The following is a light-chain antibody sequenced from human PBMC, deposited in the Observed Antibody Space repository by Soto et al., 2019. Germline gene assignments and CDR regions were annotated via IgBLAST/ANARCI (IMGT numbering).Light chain of an antibody. CDR3: QQYNSYSPWT. CDR1: QSISNW. V-gene: IGKV1-5*01. J-gene: IGKJ1*01. CDR2: DAS. Sequence: DIQMTQSPSTVSASVGDRVTIGCRAIQSISNWLAWYQQKPGKAPKLLIYDASTLESGVPSRFSGSGSGTEFTLTISSLQPDDFATYYCQQYNSYSPWTFGQGTKVDI.